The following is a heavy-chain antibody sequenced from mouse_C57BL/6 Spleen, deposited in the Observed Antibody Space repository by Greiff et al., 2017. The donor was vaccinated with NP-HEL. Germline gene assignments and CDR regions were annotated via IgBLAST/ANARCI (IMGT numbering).Heavy chain of an antibody. CDR3: AVRGLLGAWFAY. D-gene: IGHD2-3*01. J-gene: IGHJ3*01. CDR2: IYPRSGNT. CDR1: GYTFTSYG. V-gene: IGHV1-81*01. Sequence: QVQLQQSGAELARPGASVTLSCKASGYTFTSYGISWVKQRTGQGLEWIGEIYPRSGNTYYNEKFKGKATLTADKSSSTAYMELRSLTSEDSAVYFCAVRGLLGAWFAYWGQGTLVTVSA.